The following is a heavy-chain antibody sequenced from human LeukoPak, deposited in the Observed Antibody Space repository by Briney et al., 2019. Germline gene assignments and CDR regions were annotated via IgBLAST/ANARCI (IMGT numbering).Heavy chain of an antibody. Sequence: ASVKVSCKASGYTFTSYIISWVRQAPGQGLEWMGWINAYNGNTDYAQRVQGRVTMTTDTSTSTAYMEVRGLRSDDTAVYHCARDRHIAAAVYYYYMDVWGKGTPVTVSS. J-gene: IGHJ6*03. CDR2: INAYNGNT. D-gene: IGHD6-13*01. CDR3: ARDRHIAAAVYYYYMDV. CDR1: GYTFTSYI. V-gene: IGHV1-18*01.